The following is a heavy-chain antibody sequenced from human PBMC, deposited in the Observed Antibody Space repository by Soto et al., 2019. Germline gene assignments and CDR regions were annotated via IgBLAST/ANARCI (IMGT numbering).Heavy chain of an antibody. CDR3: AIDSIWTYTWNYARLNYLDP. D-gene: IGHD1-7*01. CDR2: IHTAKGNT. J-gene: IGHJ5*02. CDR1: GYTFTNNV. V-gene: IGHV1-3*04. Sequence: ASVKVSCKASGYTFTNNVIHWVRQAPGQTLEWMGWIHTAKGNTKYSQKFEARVTLTRDTAASTAYMELNSLRSDDTAVYYCAIDSIWTYTWNYARLNYLDPWGQGTLVTVSS.